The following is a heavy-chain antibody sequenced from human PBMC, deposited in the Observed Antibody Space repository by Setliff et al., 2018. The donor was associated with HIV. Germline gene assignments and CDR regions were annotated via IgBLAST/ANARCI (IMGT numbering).Heavy chain of an antibody. CDR1: GYTFTDSD. CDR3: ARGAWYTSGWHSSRYLDV. V-gene: IGHV1-8*02. J-gene: IGHJ6*03. Sequence: ASVKVSCKASGYTFTDSDINWVRQATGQGLEWMGWMNPKSGNTGYAQRFQGRVTMTRNTSGSTAYMELSSLRSEDTAVYYCARGAWYTSGWHSSRYLDVWGKGTTVTVSS. CDR2: MNPKSGNT. D-gene: IGHD6-25*01.